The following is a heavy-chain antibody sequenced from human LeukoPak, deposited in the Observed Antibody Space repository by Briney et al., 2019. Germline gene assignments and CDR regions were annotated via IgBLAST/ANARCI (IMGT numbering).Heavy chain of an antibody. CDR1: GYTFTSYY. Sequence: ASVKVSCKASGYTFTSYYMHWVRHAPGQGLEWMGIINPSGGSTSYAQKFQGRVTMTRDTSTSTVYMELSSLRSEDTAVYYCARRGGTVTALDYWGQGTLVTVSS. V-gene: IGHV1-46*03. CDR2: INPSGGST. D-gene: IGHD2-21*02. CDR3: ARRGGTVTALDY. J-gene: IGHJ4*02.